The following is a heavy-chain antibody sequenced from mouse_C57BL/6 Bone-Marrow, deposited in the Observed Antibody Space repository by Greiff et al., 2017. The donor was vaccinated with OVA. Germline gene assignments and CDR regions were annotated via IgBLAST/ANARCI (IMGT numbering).Heavy chain of an antibody. CDR2: IYPRSGNT. Sequence: VMLVESGAELARPGASVKLSCKASGYTFTSYGISWVKQRTGQGLVWIGEIYPRSGNTYYNEKFKGKATLTADKSSSTAYMELRSLTSEDSAVYFCARYYDGYYVRYWGQGTTLTVSS. J-gene: IGHJ2*01. V-gene: IGHV1-81*01. CDR3: ARYYDGYYVRY. D-gene: IGHD2-3*01. CDR1: GYTFTSYG.